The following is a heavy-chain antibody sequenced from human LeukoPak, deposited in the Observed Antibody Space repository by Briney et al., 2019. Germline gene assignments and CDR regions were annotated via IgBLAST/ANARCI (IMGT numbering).Heavy chain of an antibody. CDR2: IKGRSDGGTT. Sequence: GGSLRLSCAASGLTFGHAWMSWVRQAPGKGLEWVGRIKGRSDGGTTDYAASVKGRFTISRDDSKKTLYLQMNSLKTEDTGVYYFSKDGGIGGAPWGPGTLVTVSS. D-gene: IGHD1-26*01. J-gene: IGHJ5*02. V-gene: IGHV3-15*01. CDR3: SKDGGIGGAP. CDR1: GLTFGHAW.